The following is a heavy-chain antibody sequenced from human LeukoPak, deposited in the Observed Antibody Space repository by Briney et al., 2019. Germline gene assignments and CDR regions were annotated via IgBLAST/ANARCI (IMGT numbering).Heavy chain of an antibody. J-gene: IGHJ6*02. CDR3: ALNSSPWAGMDV. CDR2: IYYSGST. V-gene: IGHV4-59*08. D-gene: IGHD4-23*01. CDR1: GGSISSYY. Sequence: SETLCLTCTVSGGSISSYYWSWIRQPPGKGLEWIGYIYYSGSTNYNPSLKSRVTISVDTSKNQFSLKLSSVTAADTAVYYCALNSSPWAGMDVWGQGTTVTVSS.